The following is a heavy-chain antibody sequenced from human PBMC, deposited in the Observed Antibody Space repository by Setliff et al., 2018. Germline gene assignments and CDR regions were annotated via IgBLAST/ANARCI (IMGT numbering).Heavy chain of an antibody. CDR2: IYYSGST. J-gene: IGHJ5*02. D-gene: IGHD3-3*02. Sequence: SETLSLTCTVSGGSISSSSYYWGWIRQPPGKGLEWIGSIYYSGSTYYNPSLKSRVPISVDTSKNQFSLKLSSVTAADTALYYCAKESLAINTRWFDPWGQGILVTVS. V-gene: IGHV4-39*02. CDR1: GGSISSSSYY. CDR3: AKESLAINTRWFDP.